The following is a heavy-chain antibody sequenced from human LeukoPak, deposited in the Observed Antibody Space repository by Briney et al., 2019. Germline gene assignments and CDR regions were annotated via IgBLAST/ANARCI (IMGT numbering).Heavy chain of an antibody. D-gene: IGHD3-10*01. Sequence: PGGSLRLSCAASGFTFSSYAMHWVRQAPGKGLEWEAVISYDGSNKYYADSVKGRFTISRDNSKNTLYLQMKSLRAEDTAVYYCAREGILWFGELIYGMDVWGKGTTVTVSS. V-gene: IGHV3-30*04. CDR1: GFTFSSYA. CDR3: AREGILWFGELIYGMDV. CDR2: ISYDGSNK. J-gene: IGHJ6*04.